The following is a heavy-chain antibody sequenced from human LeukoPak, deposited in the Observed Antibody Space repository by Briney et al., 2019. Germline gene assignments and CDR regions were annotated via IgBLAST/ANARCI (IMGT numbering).Heavy chain of an antibody. D-gene: IGHD3-10*01. Sequence: GGSLRLSCATSGFTFSSHDMNWVRQAPGKGLEWVSSITGNSKSIDYAESLKGRFAISRDNAKNSLFLQMDSLRVEDTAVYYCAREGSGSTHYMDVWGKGTTVTVSS. CDR3: AREGSGSTHYMDV. CDR1: GFTFSSHD. J-gene: IGHJ6*03. CDR2: ITGNSKSI. V-gene: IGHV3-21*01.